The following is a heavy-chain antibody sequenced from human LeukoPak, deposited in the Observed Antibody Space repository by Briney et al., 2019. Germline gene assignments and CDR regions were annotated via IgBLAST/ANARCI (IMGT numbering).Heavy chain of an antibody. J-gene: IGHJ4*02. D-gene: IGHD6-19*01. V-gene: IGHV6-1*01. CDR1: GDSVSSNSVT. CDR2: TYYRSKWYN. Sequence: SQTLSLTCAISGDSVSSNSVTWNWIRQSPSRGLEWLGRTYYRSKWYNDYAVSVKSRITINPDTSKNQFSLQLNSVTPEDTAVYYCTRGLWGSGSFDHWGQGTLVTVSS. CDR3: TRGLWGSGSFDH.